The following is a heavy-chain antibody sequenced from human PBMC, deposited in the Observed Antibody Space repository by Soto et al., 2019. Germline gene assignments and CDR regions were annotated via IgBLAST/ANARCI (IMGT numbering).Heavy chain of an antibody. CDR2: ISYSGST. CDR3: VRLGDFWSGYSMIDP. Sequence: QLHLQESGPGLVKPSETLSLTCAVSGDSISSSAYYWGWIRQPPGKGLEWVGTISYSGSTFYNPSLKSRLTISVDTPQTQFSLKLSSVTAADTAVYYCVRLGDFWSGYSMIDPWGQGALVSVSS. J-gene: IGHJ5*02. CDR1: GDSISSSAYY. D-gene: IGHD3-3*01. V-gene: IGHV4-39*01.